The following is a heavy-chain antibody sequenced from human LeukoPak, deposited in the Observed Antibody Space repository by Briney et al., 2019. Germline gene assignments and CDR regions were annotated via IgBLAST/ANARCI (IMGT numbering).Heavy chain of an antibody. CDR1: SYTFSNFG. V-gene: IGHV1-18*01. D-gene: IGHD2-15*01. Sequence: ASVKVSCKASSYTFSNFGISWVRQAPGQGLEWMGWSSAYNDDTHYAQKFQGRVTMTTDTSTNTAYMDLRSLRSDDTAMYYCAKDFYNSGGRWYDCFDIWGQGTMVTVSS. CDR3: AKDFYNSGGRWYDCFDI. CDR2: SSAYNDDT. J-gene: IGHJ3*02.